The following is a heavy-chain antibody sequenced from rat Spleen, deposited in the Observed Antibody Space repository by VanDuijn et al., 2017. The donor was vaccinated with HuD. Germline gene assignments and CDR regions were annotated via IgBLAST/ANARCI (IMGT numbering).Heavy chain of an antibody. D-gene: IGHD1-9*01. CDR3: ARRHYGYTDYFDY. Sequence: VQLVGSGGDFFQPGRSLKLSWAASGFNFNVYWMGWVRQAPGKGLEWIGEINKDSSAINYSPSLKDKFTISRGNVQNTLYLKMSKLGSEDTGIYYCARRHYGYTDYFDYWGQGVMVTVSS. CDR2: INKDSSAI. V-gene: IGHV4-2*01. J-gene: IGHJ2*01. CDR1: GFNFNVYW.